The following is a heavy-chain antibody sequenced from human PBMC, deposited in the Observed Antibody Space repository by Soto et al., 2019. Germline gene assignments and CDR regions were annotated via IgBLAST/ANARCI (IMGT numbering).Heavy chain of an antibody. CDR3: TLNHCAGGGCYDRDY. D-gene: IGHD2-15*01. CDR2: ISSGGSP. J-gene: IGHJ1*01. V-gene: IGHV4-31*11. CDR1: DESVTSPGNY. Sequence: VQLQESGPGLVKPSQTLSLTCAVSDESVTSPGNYWNWIRQRPDTGLEWIGYISSGGSPFYNPSLQSRVSLSLDTSNNLFSLTLNSVTAADTAVYYCTLNHCAGGGCYDRDYWGQSTRVTVSS.